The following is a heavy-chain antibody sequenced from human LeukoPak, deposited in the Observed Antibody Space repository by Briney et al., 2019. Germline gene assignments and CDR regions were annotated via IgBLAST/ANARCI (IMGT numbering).Heavy chain of an antibody. CDR3: ARGLYCSSRTSCYDYGMDV. V-gene: IGHV1-69*13. CDR2: IIPIFGTA. Sequence: SVKVSCKASGGTFSSYAISWVRQAPGQGLEWMGGIIPIFGTANYAQKFQGRVTITADESTSTAYMELSSLRSEDTAVYYCARGLYCSSRTSCYDYGMDVWGQGTTVTVSS. D-gene: IGHD2-2*01. J-gene: IGHJ6*02. CDR1: GGTFSSYA.